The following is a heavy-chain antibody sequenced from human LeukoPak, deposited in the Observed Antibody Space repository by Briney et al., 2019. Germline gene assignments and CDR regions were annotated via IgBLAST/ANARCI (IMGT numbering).Heavy chain of an antibody. Sequence: PSETLSLTCAVSGGSISSSSYYWGWIRQPRGKGLEWIGSIYYSGSTYYNPSLKSRVTISVDTSKNQFSLKLSSVTAADTAVYYCARHSPGLGFYYYYYMDVWGKGTTVTVSS. CDR3: ARHSPGLGFYYYYYMDV. V-gene: IGHV4-39*01. D-gene: IGHD6-19*01. CDR1: GGSISSSSYY. CDR2: IYYSGST. J-gene: IGHJ6*03.